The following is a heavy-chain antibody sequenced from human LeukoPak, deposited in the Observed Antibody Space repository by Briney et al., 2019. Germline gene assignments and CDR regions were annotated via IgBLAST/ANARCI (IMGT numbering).Heavy chain of an antibody. CDR2: ISGSGGST. CDR1: GFTFSSYA. Sequence: AGGSLRLSCAASGFTFSSYAMSWVRQAPGKGLEWVSAISGSGGSTYYADSVKGRLTISRDNSKNTLYLQMNSLRAEDTAVYYCAKISHYYGSGSYFDYWGQGTLVTVSS. J-gene: IGHJ4*02. CDR3: AKISHYYGSGSYFDY. D-gene: IGHD3-10*01. V-gene: IGHV3-23*01.